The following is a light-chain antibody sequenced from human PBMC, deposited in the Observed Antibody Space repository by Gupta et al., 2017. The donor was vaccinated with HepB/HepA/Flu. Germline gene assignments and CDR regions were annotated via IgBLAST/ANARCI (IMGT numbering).Light chain of an antibody. Sequence: SYVLTQPPSVSVAPGKTATITCGVNGVVNKRVHWYQQRPGQAPVVAMYYDTDRPSGIPERFSGSKSGDTATLTITRVEPGDEADYFCQVWDDLNGHPVLGGGTKLTVL. CDR2: YDT. V-gene: IGLV3-21*04. J-gene: IGLJ3*02. CDR1: GVVNKR. CDR3: QVWDDLNGHPV.